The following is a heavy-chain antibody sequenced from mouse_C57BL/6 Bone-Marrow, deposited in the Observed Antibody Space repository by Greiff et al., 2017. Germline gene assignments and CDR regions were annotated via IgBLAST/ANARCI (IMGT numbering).Heavy chain of an antibody. CDR1: GYAFSSYW. CDR3: ARFTTVVATDYFDY. V-gene: IGHV1-80*01. D-gene: IGHD1-1*01. J-gene: IGHJ2*01. Sequence: VQLHQSGAELVKPGASVKISCKASGYAFSSYWMNWVKQRPGKGLEWIGQIYPGDGDTNYNGKFKGKATLTADKSSSTAYMQLSSLTSEDSAVYFCARFTTVVATDYFDYRGQGTTLTVAS. CDR2: IYPGDGDT.